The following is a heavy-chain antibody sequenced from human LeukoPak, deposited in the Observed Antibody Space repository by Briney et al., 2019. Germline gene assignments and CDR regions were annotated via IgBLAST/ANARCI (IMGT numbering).Heavy chain of an antibody. J-gene: IGHJ4*01. V-gene: IGHV1-2*02. CDR2: INPSSGDS. Sequence: ASVKVPCKASGYFFRDYYMHWVRQAPGQGLEWMGFINPSSGDSNYAQKFQGRVTMTSDTSISTAYLELNRLRTDDTAIYFCAGDVHDYGGNSGFDYWGQGSLVIVSS. CDR1: GYFFRDYY. CDR3: AGDVHDYGGNSGFDY. D-gene: IGHD4-23*01.